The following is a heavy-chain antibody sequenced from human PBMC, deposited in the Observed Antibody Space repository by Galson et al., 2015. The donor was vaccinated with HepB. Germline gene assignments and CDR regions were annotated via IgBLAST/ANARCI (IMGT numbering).Heavy chain of an antibody. V-gene: IGHV3-23*01. D-gene: IGHD2-2*01. J-gene: IGHJ5*02. CDR2: ISGSGGST. Sequence: SLRLSCAASGFTFSSYAMSWVRQAPGKGLEWVSAISGSGGSTYYADSVKGRFTISRDNSKNTLYLQMNSLRAEDTAVYYCASGYAPAGFAPWGQGTLVPASS. CDR1: GFTFSSYA. CDR3: ASGYAPAGFAP.